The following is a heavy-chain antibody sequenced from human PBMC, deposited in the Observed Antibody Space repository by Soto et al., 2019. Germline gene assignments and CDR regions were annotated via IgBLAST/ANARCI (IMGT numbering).Heavy chain of an antibody. CDR3: ASSQLHGAPLDY. D-gene: IGHD3-16*01. Sequence: ASVKVSCKASGYTFTSYAMHWVRQAPGQRLEWMGWINAGNGNTKYSQKFQGRVTITRDTSASTAYMELSSLRSEDTAVYYCASSQLHGAPLDYWGQGTLVTVSS. J-gene: IGHJ4*02. CDR2: INAGNGNT. V-gene: IGHV1-3*01. CDR1: GYTFTSYA.